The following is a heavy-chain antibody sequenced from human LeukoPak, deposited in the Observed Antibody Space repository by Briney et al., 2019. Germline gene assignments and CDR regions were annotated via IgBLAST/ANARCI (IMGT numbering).Heavy chain of an antibody. Sequence: GGSLRLSCAASGVTFSSYDMRWVREATGKGLEWGSAIGTAGDTYYPGSVKGRFTISRENAKNSLYPQMNSLRAGDTAVYYCARSSTFGYCSSTSCDQGAFDYWGQGTLVTVSS. CDR2: IGTAGDT. J-gene: IGHJ4*02. CDR3: ARSSTFGYCSSTSCDQGAFDY. CDR1: GVTFSSYD. V-gene: IGHV3-13*01. D-gene: IGHD2-2*01.